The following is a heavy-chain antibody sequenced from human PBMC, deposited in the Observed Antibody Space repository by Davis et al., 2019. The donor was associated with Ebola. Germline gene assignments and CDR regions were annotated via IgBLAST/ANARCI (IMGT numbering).Heavy chain of an antibody. V-gene: IGHV4-59*08. CDR2: IYYSGST. Sequence: GSLRLSCTVSGGSISSYYWSWIRQPPGKGLEWIGYIYYSGSTNYNPSLKSRVTISVDTSKNQFSLKLSSVTAADTAVYYCARRERYYDFWSGPMDVWGQGTTVTVSS. CDR1: GGSISSYY. D-gene: IGHD3-3*01. CDR3: ARRERYYDFWSGPMDV. J-gene: IGHJ6*02.